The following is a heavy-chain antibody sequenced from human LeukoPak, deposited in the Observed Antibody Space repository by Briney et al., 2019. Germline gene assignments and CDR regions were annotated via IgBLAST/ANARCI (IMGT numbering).Heavy chain of an antibody. D-gene: IGHD3-10*01. CDR1: GFTFSSYA. J-gene: IGHJ4*02. V-gene: IGHV3-23*01. CDR2: ISGSGGST. CDR3: AKDYSSGSSFDY. Sequence: PGGSLRLSCAASGFTFSSYAMSWVRQAPGKGLEWVSAISGSGGSTYYADSVKGRLTISRDNSKNTLYLQMNSLRAEDTAVYYCAKDYSSGSSFDYWGQGTLVTVSS.